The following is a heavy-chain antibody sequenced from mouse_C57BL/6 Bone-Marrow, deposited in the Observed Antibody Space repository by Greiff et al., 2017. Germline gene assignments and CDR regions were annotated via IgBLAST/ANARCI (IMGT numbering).Heavy chain of an antibody. V-gene: IGHV5-4*01. CDR2: ISDGGSYT. CDR1: GFTFSSYA. Sequence: EVQLVESGGGLVKPGGSLKLSCAASGFTFSSYAMSWVRQTPEKRLEWVATISDGGSYTYYPDNVKGRFTISRDNAKNNLYLQMSHLKSEDTAMYYCASPVYAMDYWGQGTSVTVSS. J-gene: IGHJ4*01. CDR3: ASPVYAMDY.